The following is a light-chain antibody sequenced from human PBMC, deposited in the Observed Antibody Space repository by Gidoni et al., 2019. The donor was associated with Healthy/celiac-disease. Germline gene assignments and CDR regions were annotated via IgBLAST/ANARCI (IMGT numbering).Light chain of an antibody. V-gene: IGKV1-33*01. J-gene: IGKJ4*01. CDR2: DAS. Sequence: DIQMTQSTSYLSASVGDSVTITCQASQDISNYLNWYQQKPGKAPKLLIYDASNLETGVPSRFSGSGSGTDFTFTISSLQPEDVATYYCQQYDNLPLTFGGXTKVEIK. CDR1: QDISNY. CDR3: QQYDNLPLT.